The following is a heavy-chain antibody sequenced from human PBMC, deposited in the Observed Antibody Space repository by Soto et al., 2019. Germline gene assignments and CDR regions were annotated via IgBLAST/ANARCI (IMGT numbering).Heavy chain of an antibody. D-gene: IGHD3-22*01. CDR2: IIPIFGTA. V-gene: IGHV1-69*13. CDR3: ASAHDSSGYYHRVTFDY. Sequence: GASVKVSCKASGGTFSSYAISWMRQAPGQGLEWMGGIIPIFGTANYAQKFQGRVTITADESTSTAYMELSSLRSEDTAVYYCASAHDSSGYYHRVTFDYWGQGTLVTVSS. CDR1: GGTFSSYA. J-gene: IGHJ4*02.